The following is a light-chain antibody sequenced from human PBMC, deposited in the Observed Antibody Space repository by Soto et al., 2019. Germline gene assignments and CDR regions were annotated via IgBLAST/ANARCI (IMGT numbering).Light chain of an antibody. CDR3: QQYFATPLT. CDR2: WAS. J-gene: IGKJ4*01. CDR1: QSLLFSTNNKNY. Sequence: DIVMTQSPDSLAVSPGERATFNCKSSQSLLFSTNNKNYLAWYQQKFGQPPKLLIYWASARDSRVPDRFSASGSETNFTLTISSLQAEDVAVYYCQQYFATPLTFGGGTRVEI. V-gene: IGKV4-1*01.